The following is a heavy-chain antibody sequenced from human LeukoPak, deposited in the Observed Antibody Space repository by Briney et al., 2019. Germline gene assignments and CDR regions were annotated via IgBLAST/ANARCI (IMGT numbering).Heavy chain of an antibody. V-gene: IGHV3-7*01. CDR1: GFSFSNYW. CDR3: ATTTRSSSWDY. D-gene: IGHD2-2*01. Sequence: GGSLRLSCAGSGFSFSNYWMSWVRQAPGKGLEWVANVRPDGGETQYVGSMKGRFTVSRDNSENSLYLRISSLRAEDTAVYYCATTTRSSSWDYWGQGTLVTVSS. J-gene: IGHJ4*02. CDR2: VRPDGGET.